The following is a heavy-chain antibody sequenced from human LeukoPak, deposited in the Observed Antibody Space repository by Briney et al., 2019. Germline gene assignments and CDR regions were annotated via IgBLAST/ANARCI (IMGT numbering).Heavy chain of an antibody. CDR1: GFTLSSYG. V-gene: IGHV3-30*02. D-gene: IGHD4-23*01. CDR2: IRYDGSNK. J-gene: IGHJ4*02. CDR3: AKDVETTVVTDYFDY. Sequence: GGSLRLSCAASGFTLSSYGMHWVRQAPGKGLEWVAFIRYDGSNKYYADSVKGRFTISRDNSKNTLYLQMNSLRAEDTAVYYCAKDVETTVVTDYFDYWGQGTLVTVSS.